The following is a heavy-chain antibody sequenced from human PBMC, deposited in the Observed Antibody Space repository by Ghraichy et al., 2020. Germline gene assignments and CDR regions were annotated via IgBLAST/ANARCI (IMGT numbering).Heavy chain of an antibody. D-gene: IGHD3-9*01. J-gene: IGHJ6*02. CDR2: IYYSGNT. CDR1: GGSVSSGSYY. V-gene: IGHV4-61*01. Sequence: ETLSLTCTVSGGSVSSGSYYWSWIRQPPGKGLEWIGYIYYSGNTNYNPSLKSRVTISINTSKNQFSLKLTSVTAADTAVYYCAREDTYYDMLTGYSPYGMDVWGQGTTVTVSS. CDR3: AREDTYYDMLTGYSPYGMDV.